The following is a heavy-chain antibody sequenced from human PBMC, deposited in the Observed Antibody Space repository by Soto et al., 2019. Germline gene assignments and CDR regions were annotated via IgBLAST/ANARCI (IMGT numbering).Heavy chain of an antibody. D-gene: IGHD2-8*01. CDR2: INPKSGGT. V-gene: IGHV1-2*04. CDR1: GYSFTDYH. J-gene: IGHJ6*02. CDR3: ARGDSTDCSNGVCSFFYNHELDV. Sequence: QVQLVQSGAEVKKPGASVKVSCKASGYSFTDYHIHWVRQAPGQGLEWLGRINPKSGGTSTAQKLQGWVTMTTDTSNSTAYMEFTRLTSENTAIYYCARGDSTDCSNGVCSFFYNHELDVWGRGTTVTVSS.